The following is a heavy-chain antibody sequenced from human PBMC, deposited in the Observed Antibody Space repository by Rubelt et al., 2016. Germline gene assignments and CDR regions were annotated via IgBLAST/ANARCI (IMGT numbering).Heavy chain of an antibody. Sequence: GASVKVSCKPSGYTFTSFYIHWMRQAPGQGLEWMGLINTEDGGTIYAQKFRGRVTVTRDTSTSTVYFQLSRLRSEDTAVDFCARDADYYDTSEHFDYWGQGSLVVVSS. V-gene: IGHV1-46*03. D-gene: IGHD3-22*01. CDR1: GYTFTSFY. J-gene: IGHJ4*02. CDR3: ARDADYYDTSEHFDY. CDR2: INTEDGGT.